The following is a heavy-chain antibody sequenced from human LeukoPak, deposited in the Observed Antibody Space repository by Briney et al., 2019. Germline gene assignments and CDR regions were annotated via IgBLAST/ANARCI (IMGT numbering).Heavy chain of an antibody. Sequence: GGSLRLSCAATGFTFSDYYMSWIRQAPGKGLEWVSYISSSGSTIYYADSVKGRFTISRDNAKNSLYLQMNSLRAEDTAVYYCARAGFYSSGYWFDPWGQGTLVTVSS. CDR3: ARAGFYSSGYWFDP. D-gene: IGHD3-22*01. V-gene: IGHV3-11*01. J-gene: IGHJ5*02. CDR1: GFTFSDYY. CDR2: ISSSGSTI.